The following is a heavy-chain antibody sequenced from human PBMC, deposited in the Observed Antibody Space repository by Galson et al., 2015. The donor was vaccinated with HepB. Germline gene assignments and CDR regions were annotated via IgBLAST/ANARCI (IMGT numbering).Heavy chain of an antibody. CDR1: GYTLTELS. D-gene: IGHD2-15*01. Sequence: SVKVSCKVSGYTLTELSMHWVRQAPGKGLEWMGGFDPEDGETIYAQKFQGRVTMTEDTSTDTAYMELSSLRSEDTAVYYCATGCSGGSCYLKSPFDYWGQGTLVTVSS. CDR2: FDPEDGET. CDR3: ATGCSGGSCYLKSPFDY. V-gene: IGHV1-24*01. J-gene: IGHJ4*02.